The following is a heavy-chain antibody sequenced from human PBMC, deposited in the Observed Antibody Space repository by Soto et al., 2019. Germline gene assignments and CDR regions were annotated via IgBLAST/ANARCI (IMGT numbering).Heavy chain of an antibody. Sequence: SETLSLTCTVSGGSISSYRRSWIRQPAGKGLEWIGRLNTYGHTPSNPSLKSRVTVSVDTSRNQFFLTLRSVTAADSAVYHCGREGGETWDYEASWGQGTPVTVSS. CDR2: LNTYGHT. CDR3: GREGGETWDYEAS. J-gene: IGHJ5*02. D-gene: IGHD1-7*01. CDR1: GGSISSYR. V-gene: IGHV4-4*07.